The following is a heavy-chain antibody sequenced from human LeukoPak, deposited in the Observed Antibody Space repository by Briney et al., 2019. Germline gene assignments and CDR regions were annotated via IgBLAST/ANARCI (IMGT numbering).Heavy chain of an antibody. D-gene: IGHD2/OR15-2a*01. CDR3: AGAPTFLYYYMDV. Sequence: GASVKVSCKASGYTFTSYAMNWVRQAPGQGLEWMGRINTNTGNPTYAQGFTGRFVFSLDTSVSTAYLQISSLKAEDTAVYYCAGAPTFLYYYMDVWGKGTTVTVSS. J-gene: IGHJ6*03. CDR1: GYTFTSYA. V-gene: IGHV7-4-1*02. CDR2: INTNTGNP.